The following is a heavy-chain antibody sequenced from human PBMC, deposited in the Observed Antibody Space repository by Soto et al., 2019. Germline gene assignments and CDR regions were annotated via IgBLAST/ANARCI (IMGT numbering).Heavy chain of an antibody. V-gene: IGHV1-18*01. J-gene: IGHJ6*02. CDR2: ISAYNGNT. Sequence: GASVKVSCKASGYTFTSYGISWVRQAPGQGLEWMGWISAYNGNTNYAQKLQGRVTMTTDTSTSTAYMELRSLRSDDTAVYYCARQVVITANYYYYGMDVWGQGTTXTVSS. CDR3: ARQVVITANYYYYGMDV. D-gene: IGHD3-22*01. CDR1: GYTFTSYG.